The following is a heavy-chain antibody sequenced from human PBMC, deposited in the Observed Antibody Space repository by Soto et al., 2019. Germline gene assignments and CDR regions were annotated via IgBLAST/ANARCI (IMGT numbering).Heavy chain of an antibody. CDR1: GYSFNSYG. J-gene: IGHJ5*02. D-gene: IGHD3-3*01. CDR3: ARETKFYGFWSGYYRFDT. CDR2: ISASSGNT. V-gene: IGHV1-18*01. Sequence: QTQLVQSGPEVKNPGASVKVSCKASGYSFNSYGISWVRQAPGQGLEWMGWISASSGNTSYAEELQGRVTMPTDSAASTAYMELRSLTSDYTAVYYCARETKFYGFWSGYYRFDTWGKGTLVSVSS.